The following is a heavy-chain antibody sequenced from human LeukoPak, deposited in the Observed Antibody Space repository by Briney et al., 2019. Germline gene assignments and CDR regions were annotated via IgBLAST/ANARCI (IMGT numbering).Heavy chain of an antibody. J-gene: IGHJ6*02. CDR2: IYSGGST. V-gene: IGHV3-66*01. CDR3: ARVRSDSSSWYGVYYYGMDV. D-gene: IGHD6-13*01. Sequence: GGSLRLSCAASGFTVSSNHMSWVRQAPGKGLEWVSVIYSGGSTYYADSVKGRFTISRDNSKNTLYLQMNSLRAEDTAVYYCARVRSDSSSWYGVYYYGMDVWGQGTTVTVSS. CDR1: GFTVSSNH.